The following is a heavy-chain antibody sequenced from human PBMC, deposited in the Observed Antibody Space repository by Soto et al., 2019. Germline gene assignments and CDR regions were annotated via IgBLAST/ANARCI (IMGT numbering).Heavy chain of an antibody. CDR1: GFTFSSYA. V-gene: IGHV3-30-3*01. CDR3: ARDRGPTETNYGDFVIDGGDDRLKLYYYGMDV. CDR2: ISYDGSNK. J-gene: IGHJ6*02. D-gene: IGHD4-17*01. Sequence: GGSLRLSCAASGFTFSSYAMHWVRQAPGKGLEWVAVISYDGSNKYYADSVKGRFTISRDNSKNTLYLQMNSLRAEDTAVYYCARDRGPTETNYGDFVIDGGDDRLKLYYYGMDVWGQGTTVTVSS.